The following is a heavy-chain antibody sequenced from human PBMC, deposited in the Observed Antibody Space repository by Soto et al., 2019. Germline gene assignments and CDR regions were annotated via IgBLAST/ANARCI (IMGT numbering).Heavy chain of an antibody. CDR2: VSGSGDSATGDRT. D-gene: IGHD3-10*01. Sequence: GESLKISCAASGFTFSDYGMSWVRQAPGKGLEWVSGVSGSGDSATGDRTYYADSVKGRFTISRDNSKNTLYLQMNSLTAEDTAVYYCAKDERGVIADYFDCWGQGTLVTVSS. CDR1: GFTFSDYG. CDR3: AKDERGVIADYFDC. V-gene: IGHV3-23*01. J-gene: IGHJ4*01.